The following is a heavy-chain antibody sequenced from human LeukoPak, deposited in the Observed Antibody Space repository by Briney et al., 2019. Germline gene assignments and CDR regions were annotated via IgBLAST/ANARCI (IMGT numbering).Heavy chain of an antibody. J-gene: IGHJ4*02. V-gene: IGHV1-46*01. D-gene: IGHD6-19*01. CDR3: ARGAVGGQWLVQ. CDR2: INPSGGST. CDR1: GYTFSSYY. Sequence: ASVKVSCKASGYTFSSYYMHWVRQAPGQGLEWMGYINPSGGSTSYAQKFQGRVTMTRDTSTSIVYMELSSLRSEDTAVYYCARGAVGGQWLVQWGQGTLVTVSS.